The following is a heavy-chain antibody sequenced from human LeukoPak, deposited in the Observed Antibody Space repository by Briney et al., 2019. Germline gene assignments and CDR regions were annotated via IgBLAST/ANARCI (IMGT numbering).Heavy chain of an antibody. D-gene: IGHD3-22*01. CDR3: AKGATYYYDSSGYFY. CDR1: GFTFSSSW. J-gene: IGHJ4*02. CDR2: ISGGGGST. V-gene: IGHV3-23*01. Sequence: PGGSLRLSCAASGFTFSSSWMRWVRQAPGKGLEWVSAISGGGGSTYYADSVKGRFTISRDNSKNTLYLQMNSLRAEDTAVYYCAKGATYYYDSSGYFYWGQGTLVTVSS.